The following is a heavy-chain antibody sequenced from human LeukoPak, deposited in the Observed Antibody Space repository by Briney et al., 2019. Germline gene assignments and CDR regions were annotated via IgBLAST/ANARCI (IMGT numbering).Heavy chain of an antibody. V-gene: IGHV3-23*01. CDR2: ISGSGGST. CDR3: AKDGTGGLQSPFDY. J-gene: IGHJ4*02. CDR1: GFTFSSYA. Sequence: GGSLRLSCATSGFTFSSYAMSWVRQAPWKGLEWVSAISGSGGSTYYADSVKGRFTISRDNSKNTLYLQMNSLRAEDTAVYYCAKDGTGGLQSPFDYWGQGTLVTVSS. D-gene: IGHD4-11*01.